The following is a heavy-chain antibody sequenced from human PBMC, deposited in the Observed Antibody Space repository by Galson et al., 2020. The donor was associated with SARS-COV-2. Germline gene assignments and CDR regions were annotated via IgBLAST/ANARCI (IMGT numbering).Heavy chain of an antibody. CDR2: IRSLPDGGAT. J-gene: IGHJ4*02. CDR1: GFTFRNAW. V-gene: IGHV3-15*01. Sequence: GESLKISCTASGFTFRNAWMSWVRQSPGKGLEWVGRIRSLPDGGATEYAAPVEGRFTISRDDSQNTLYLQMDSLKTEDTGVYYCSGRYNWSPFDYWGQGNQVTISS. CDR3: SGRYNWSPFDY. D-gene: IGHD1-20*01.